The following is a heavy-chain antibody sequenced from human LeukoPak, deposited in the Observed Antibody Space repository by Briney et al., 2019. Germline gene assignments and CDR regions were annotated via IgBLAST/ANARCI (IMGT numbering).Heavy chain of an antibody. Sequence: SETLSLTCTVSGGSISSSSYYWGWIRQPPGKGLEWIGYIYYSGSTYYNPSLKSRVTISVDTSKNQFSLKLSSVTAADTAVYYCARVRRAAMVYFDYWGQGTLVTVSS. V-gene: IGHV4-30-4*08. D-gene: IGHD5-18*01. CDR1: GGSISSSSYY. J-gene: IGHJ4*02. CDR3: ARVRRAAMVYFDY. CDR2: IYYSGST.